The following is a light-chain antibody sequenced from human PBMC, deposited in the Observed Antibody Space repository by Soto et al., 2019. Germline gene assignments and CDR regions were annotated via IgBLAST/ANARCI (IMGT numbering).Light chain of an antibody. CDR1: SGSVSTSYY. CDR2: NTN. J-gene: IGLJ3*02. V-gene: IGLV8-61*01. Sequence: QAVVTQEPSFSVSPGGTVTLTCGLSSGSVSTSYYPSWYQQTPGQAPHTLIYNTNTRSSGVPGRFSGSILGNKAALTITGAQTDDESDYYCLLFLGGGISMFGGGTKLTVL. CDR3: LLFLGGGISM.